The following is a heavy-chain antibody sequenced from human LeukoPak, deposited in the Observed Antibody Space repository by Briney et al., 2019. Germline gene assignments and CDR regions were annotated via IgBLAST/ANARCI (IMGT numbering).Heavy chain of an antibody. D-gene: IGHD3-22*01. CDR2: ISAYNGNT. J-gene: IGHJ4*02. V-gene: IGHV1-18*01. CDR3: ARVGVVVQKGDY. Sequence: GSSVKVSFKASGYTFTSYGISWVRQAPGQGLEWMGWISAYNGNTNYAQNLQGRVNMTTDTSTSTAYLELRSLRSDDTAVYYCARVGVVVQKGDYWGQGTLVTVSS. CDR1: GYTFTSYG.